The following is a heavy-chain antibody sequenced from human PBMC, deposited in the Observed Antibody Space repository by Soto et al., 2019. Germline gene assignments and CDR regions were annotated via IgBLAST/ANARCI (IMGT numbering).Heavy chain of an antibody. J-gene: IGHJ4*02. V-gene: IGHV3-33*01. D-gene: IGHD3-9*01. Sequence: VQLVESGGGVVQPGRSLRLSCAASGFTFSSYGMHWVRQAPGKGLEWVAVIWYDGSNKYYADSVKGRFTISRDNSKNTLYLQMNSLRAEDTAVYYCARCDILTGCDYWGQGTLVTVSS. CDR1: GFTFSSYG. CDR3: ARCDILTGCDY. CDR2: IWYDGSNK.